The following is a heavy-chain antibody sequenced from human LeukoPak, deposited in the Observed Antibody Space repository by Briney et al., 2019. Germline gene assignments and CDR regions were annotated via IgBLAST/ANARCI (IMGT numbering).Heavy chain of an antibody. V-gene: IGHV1-2*02. CDR3: ARDFVDIVVVIANRFDP. CDR2: INPNSGGT. CDR1: GYTFTGYY. D-gene: IGHD2-21*01. J-gene: IGHJ5*02. Sequence: ASVKVSCKASGYTFTGYYMHWVRHAPGQGLEWMGWINPNSGGTNYAQKFQGRVTMTRYTSINTAYMELSRLRSDDTAVYYCARDFVDIVVVIANRFDPWGQGTLVTVSS.